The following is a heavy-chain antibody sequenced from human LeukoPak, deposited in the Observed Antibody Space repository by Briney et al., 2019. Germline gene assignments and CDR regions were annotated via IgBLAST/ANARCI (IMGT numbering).Heavy chain of an antibody. CDR2: INPNSGGT. CDR1: GYTFTGDY. D-gene: IGHD2-2*01. V-gene: IGHV1-2*02. J-gene: IGHJ5*02. Sequence: ASVKVSCKASGYTFTGDYMHWVRQAPGQGLEWMGWINPNSGGTNYAQKFQGRVTMTRDTSISTAYMELSRLRSDDTAVYYCAREYWSYCSSTSCYSSWFDPWGQGTLVTVSS. CDR3: AREYWSYCSSTSCYSSWFDP.